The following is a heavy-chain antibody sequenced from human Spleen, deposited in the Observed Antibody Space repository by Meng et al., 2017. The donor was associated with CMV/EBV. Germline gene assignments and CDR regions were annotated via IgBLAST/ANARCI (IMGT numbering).Heavy chain of an antibody. CDR1: GYTFTSYG. J-gene: IGHJ4*02. D-gene: IGHD2-15*01. V-gene: IGHV1-18*01. CDR3: ARGRPEWGLLTDPFDY. Sequence: ASVKVSCKASGYTFTSYGISWVRQAPGQGLEWMGWISAYNGNTNYAQKLQGRVTVTTDTSTTTANMELRSLRFNDTAVYYCARGRPEWGLLTDPFDYWGQGTLVTVSS. CDR2: ISAYNGNT.